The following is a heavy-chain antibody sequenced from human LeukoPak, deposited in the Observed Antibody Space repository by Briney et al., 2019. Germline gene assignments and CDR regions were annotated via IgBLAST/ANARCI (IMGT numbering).Heavy chain of an antibody. CDR2: ISYDGSNK. V-gene: IGHV3-30-3*01. D-gene: IGHD2-2*01. CDR3: ASVPVAMLNYYMDV. Sequence: GGSLRLSCAASGFTFSSYAMHWVRQAPGKGLEWVAVISYDGSNKYYADSVKGRSTISRDNSKNTLYLQMNSLRAEDTAVYYCASVPVAMLNYYMDVWGKGTMVTVSS. J-gene: IGHJ6*03. CDR1: GFTFSSYA.